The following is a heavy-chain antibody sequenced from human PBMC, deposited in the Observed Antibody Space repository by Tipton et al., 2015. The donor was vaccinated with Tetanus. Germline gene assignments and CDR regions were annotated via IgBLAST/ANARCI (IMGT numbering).Heavy chain of an antibody. Sequence: TLSLTCTVSGGSISSGGYYWSWIRQHPGKGLEWIGGIYSSGSTYYNPSLKSWVTISVDTSKNQFSLRLNSVTAADTAVYYCARDQARGARGWNYFDCWGQGTLVTVSS. J-gene: IGHJ4*02. CDR1: GGSISSGGYY. D-gene: IGHD1-26*01. V-gene: IGHV4-31*03. CDR2: IYSSGST. CDR3: ARDQARGARGWNYFDC.